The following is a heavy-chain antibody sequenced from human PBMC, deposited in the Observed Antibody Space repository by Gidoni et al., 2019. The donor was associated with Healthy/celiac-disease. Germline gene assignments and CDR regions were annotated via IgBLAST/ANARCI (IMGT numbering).Heavy chain of an antibody. V-gene: IGHV4-34*01. J-gene: IGHJ4*02. Sequence: QVQLQQWGAGLLKPSETLSLTCAVYGGSFSGYYWSWIRQPPGKGLEWIGEINHSGSTNYNPSLKSRVTISVDTSKNQFSLKLSSVTAADTAVYYCARLDYDILTGYLLDYWGQGTLVTVSS. CDR1: GGSFSGYY. CDR3: ARLDYDILTGYLLDY. CDR2: INHSGST. D-gene: IGHD3-9*01.